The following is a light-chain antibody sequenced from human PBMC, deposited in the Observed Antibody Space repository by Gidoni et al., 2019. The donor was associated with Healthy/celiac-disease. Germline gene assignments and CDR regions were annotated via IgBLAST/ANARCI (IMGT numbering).Light chain of an antibody. CDR3: QSYDSSNVV. J-gene: IGLJ2*01. V-gene: IGLV6-57*01. Sequence: NFMLTQPHSVSESPGKTVTISCTRSSGSSSRNYVQWYQQRPGSSPTPVIYEDNQRPAGVPDRFSGSIDSSSNSASLTISGLKTEDEADYYCQSYDSSNVVFGGGTKLTVL. CDR2: EDN. CDR1: SGSSSRNY.